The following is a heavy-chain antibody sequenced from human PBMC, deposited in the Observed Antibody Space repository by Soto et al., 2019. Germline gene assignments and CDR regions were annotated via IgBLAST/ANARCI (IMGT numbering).Heavy chain of an antibody. CDR2: ISGDASST. CDR1: GFTFSDNW. Sequence: EVMVVESGGGLVQPGGSLRNSCAASGFTFSDNWMHWVRQPPGKGPVWVSRISGDASSTSYADSVKGRFTISRDSAKISVYLQMDCVRVADTAVYYCTRGGTRTTYLVHFDSWGQGTLVTVSA. J-gene: IGHJ4*02. CDR3: TRGGTRTTYLVHFDS. V-gene: IGHV3-74*01. D-gene: IGHD3-16*01.